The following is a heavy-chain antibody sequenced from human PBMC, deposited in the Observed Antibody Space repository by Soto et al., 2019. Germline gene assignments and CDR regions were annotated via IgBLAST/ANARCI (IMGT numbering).Heavy chain of an antibody. J-gene: IGHJ4*02. V-gene: IGHV3-48*01. CDR2: ISSSSSTI. CDR1: GFTFSSYS. Sequence: EVQLVESGGGLVQPGGSLRLSCAASGFTFSSYSMNWVRQAPGKGLEWVSYISSSSSTIYYADSVKGRFTISRDNAKNSLYLQMNSLRGEDTAVYYCARGLYYYDSRGYWGYWGQGTLVTVSS. CDR3: ARGLYYYDSRGYWGY. D-gene: IGHD3-22*01.